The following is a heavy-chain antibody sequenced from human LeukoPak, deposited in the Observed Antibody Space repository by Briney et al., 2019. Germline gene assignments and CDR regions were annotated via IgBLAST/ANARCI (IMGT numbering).Heavy chain of an antibody. J-gene: IGHJ4*02. CDR3: ARGSVPGYSSSWYLFDY. CDR1: GFTFSSYG. D-gene: IGHD6-13*01. CDR2: ISYDGSNK. V-gene: IGHV3-30*03. Sequence: PGGSLRLSCAASGFTFSSYGMHWVRQAPGKGLEWVAVISYDGSNKYYADSVKGRFTFSRDNAKNTLYLQMNSLRAEDTPVYYCARGSVPGYSSSWYLFDYWGQGTLVTVSS.